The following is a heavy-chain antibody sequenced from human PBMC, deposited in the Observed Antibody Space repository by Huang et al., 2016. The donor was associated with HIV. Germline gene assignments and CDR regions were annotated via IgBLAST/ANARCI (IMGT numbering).Heavy chain of an antibody. CDR3: ATGFDVFFDF. D-gene: IGHD3-9*01. J-gene: IGHJ4*02. V-gene: IGHV1-24*01. CDR2: FDPEIGKT. Sequence: QVQLVQSRAEVKKPGASVKVSCKVSEYTLIELSIHWVRQPPGKGFEWMGGFDPEIGKTTYAQKFQGRVTMTEDTSTETAFMELSGLRPEDTAVYYCATGFDVFFDFWGQGTLVTVSS. CDR1: EYTLIELS.